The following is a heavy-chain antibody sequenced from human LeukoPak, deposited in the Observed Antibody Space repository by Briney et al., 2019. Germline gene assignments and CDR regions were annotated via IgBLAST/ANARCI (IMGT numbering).Heavy chain of an antibody. J-gene: IGHJ4*02. V-gene: IGHV3-48*04. CDR2: ISSRSSTI. CDR1: GFTLSTYS. D-gene: IGHD1-26*01. CDR3: ARNARDYTGSCSY. Sequence: GGSLRLSCAASGFTLSTYSMNWVRQAPRKGLEWVSYISSRSSTIYYADSVKGRFTISRDNAKNSLYLQMNSLRAEDTAVYYCARNARDYTGSCSYWGQGTLVTVSS.